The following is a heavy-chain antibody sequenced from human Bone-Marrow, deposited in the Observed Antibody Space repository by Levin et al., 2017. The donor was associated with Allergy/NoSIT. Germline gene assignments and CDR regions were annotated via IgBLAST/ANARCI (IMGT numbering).Heavy chain of an antibody. CDR2: ISYDGSNK. J-gene: IGHJ4*02. CDR3: AKDRSYSSGWYIFDY. Sequence: SCAASGFTFSSYGMHWVRQAPGKGLEWVAVISYDGSNKYYADSVKGRFTISRDNSKNTLYLQMNSLRAEDTAVYYCAKDRSYSSGWYIFDYWGQGTLVTVSS. V-gene: IGHV3-30*18. D-gene: IGHD6-19*01. CDR1: GFTFSSYG.